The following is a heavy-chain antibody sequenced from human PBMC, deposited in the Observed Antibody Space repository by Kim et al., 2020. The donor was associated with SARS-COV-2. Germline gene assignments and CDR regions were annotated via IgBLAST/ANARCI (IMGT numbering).Heavy chain of an antibody. CDR1: GFTFSSYW. Sequence: GGSLRLSCAASGFTFSSYWMSWVRQAPGKGLEWVANIKQDGSEKYYVDSVKGRFTISRDNAKNSLYLQMNSLRAEDTAVYYCARDRLAYCGGDCRDAFDIWGQGTMVTVSS. CDR3: ARDRLAYCGGDCRDAFDI. V-gene: IGHV3-7*01. D-gene: IGHD2-21*02. CDR2: IKQDGSEK. J-gene: IGHJ3*02.